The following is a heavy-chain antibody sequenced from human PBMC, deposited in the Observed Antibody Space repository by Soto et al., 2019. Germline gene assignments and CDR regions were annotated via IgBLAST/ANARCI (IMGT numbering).Heavy chain of an antibody. Sequence: ASEKVSCKASGYSFTSLDINWVRQTAGQGLEWMGWMEPSTGTTGYAQKFQGRVTMTRDTSMNTAYMELTTLTSDDTAFYYCARGVSAGVDYWGQGTLVTVSS. J-gene: IGHJ4*02. CDR2: MEPSTGTT. D-gene: IGHD1-26*01. CDR3: ARGVSAGVDY. V-gene: IGHV1-8*01. CDR1: GYSFTSLD.